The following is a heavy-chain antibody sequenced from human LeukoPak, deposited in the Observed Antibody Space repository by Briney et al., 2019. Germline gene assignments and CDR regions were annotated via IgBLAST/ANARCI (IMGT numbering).Heavy chain of an antibody. Sequence: SLXLSCTXSGFTXSXYSMNWVRQAPGXGLEWLSYISWGSNVIYYADSVKGRFTTSRDDAKNSLFLQMNSLTDEDTAVYYCARDPGYSYALDYWGRGTLVTVSS. V-gene: IGHV3-48*02. J-gene: IGHJ4*02. CDR1: GFTXSXYS. D-gene: IGHD5-18*01. CDR2: ISWGSNVI. CDR3: ARDPGYSYALDY.